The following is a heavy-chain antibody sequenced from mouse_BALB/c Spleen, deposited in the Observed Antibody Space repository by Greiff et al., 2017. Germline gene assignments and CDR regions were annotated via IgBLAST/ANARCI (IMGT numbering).Heavy chain of an antibody. Sequence: VKLMESGPGLVAPSQSLSITCTVSGFSLTSYGVHWVRQPPGKGLEWLGVIWAGGSTNYNSALMSRLSISKDNSKSQVFLKMNSLQTDDTAMYYCARGYGNYGDYYAMDYWGQGTSVTVSS. CDR1: GFSLTSYG. CDR2: IWAGGST. J-gene: IGHJ4*01. V-gene: IGHV2-9*02. D-gene: IGHD2-1*01. CDR3: ARGYGNYGDYYAMDY.